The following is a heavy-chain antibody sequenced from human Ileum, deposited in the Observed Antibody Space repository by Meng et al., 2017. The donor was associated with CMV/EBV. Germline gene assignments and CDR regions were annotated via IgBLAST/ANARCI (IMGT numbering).Heavy chain of an antibody. V-gene: IGHV3-33*07. CDR3: ATGAGTQAAALGVLDV. CDR2: ISHDGGEK. Sequence: ITIQSHGLYWVSQAADKGLEWVASISHDGGEKFYADSAKGRFTISRDNSRNAQYLELSNLRDDDTALYFCATGAGTQAAALGVLDVWGRGTLVTVSS. CDR1: ITIQSHG. D-gene: IGHD6-25*01. J-gene: IGHJ4*02.